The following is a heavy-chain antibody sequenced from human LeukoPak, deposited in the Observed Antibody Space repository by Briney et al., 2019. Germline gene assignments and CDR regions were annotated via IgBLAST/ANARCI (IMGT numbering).Heavy chain of an antibody. D-gene: IGHD6-13*01. Sequence: SQTLSLTCAISGDSVSSNSAAWNWIRQSPSRGLEWLGRTYYRSNDYAVSVKSRITINPDTSKNQFSLQLNSVTPEDTAVYYCATSSSSWYFRFDPWGQGTLVTVSS. J-gene: IGHJ5*02. CDR1: GDSVSSNSAA. V-gene: IGHV6-1*01. CDR2: TYYRSN. CDR3: ATSSSSWYFRFDP.